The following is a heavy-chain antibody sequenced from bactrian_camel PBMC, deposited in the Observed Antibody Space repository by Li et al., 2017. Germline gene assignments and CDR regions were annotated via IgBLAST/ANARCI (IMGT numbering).Heavy chain of an antibody. CDR2: VYNDGSNT. CDR1: SGFTFSSYY. J-gene: IGHJ4*01. Sequence: HVQLVESGGGLVQPGGSLTLSCAASSGFTFSSYYMSWVRQAPGKGLEWVSGVYNDGSNTGYADSVKGRFTISRDNAKNTLYLQMNSLKPEDTAVYYCAADSLNRGGSPIRQGTQVTVS. D-gene: IGHD2*01. V-gene: IGHV3-2*01.